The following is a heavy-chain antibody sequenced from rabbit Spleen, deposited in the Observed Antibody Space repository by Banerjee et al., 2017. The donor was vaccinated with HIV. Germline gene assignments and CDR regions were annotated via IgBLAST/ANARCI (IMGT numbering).Heavy chain of an antibody. CDR1: AFSFSNSDF. D-gene: IGHD6-1*01. J-gene: IGHJ4*01. V-gene: IGHV1S40*01. CDR2: IYTVSSGNT. Sequence: QSLEESGGDLVKPGASLTLTSTASAFSFSNSDFIYWVRQAPAKGLEWIASIYTVSSGNTCYATWAKGRFTISKTSSTTVTLQMTSLTAADTATYFCARGEHFSVGFSAFAIYLDLWGQGTLVTVS. CDR3: ARGEHFSVGFSAFAIYLDL.